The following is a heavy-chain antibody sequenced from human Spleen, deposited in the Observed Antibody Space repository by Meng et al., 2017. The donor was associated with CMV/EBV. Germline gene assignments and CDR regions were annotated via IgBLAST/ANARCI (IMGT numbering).Heavy chain of an antibody. CDR2: ISSSSSYI. Sequence: FTFSSYSMNWVRQAPGKGLEWVSSISSSSSYIYYADSVKGRFTISRDNAKNSLYLQTNSLRAEDTAVYYCARDYNHCSSTSCSTDYWGQGTLVTVSS. CDR3: ARDYNHCSSTSCSTDY. V-gene: IGHV3-21*01. D-gene: IGHD2-2*01. J-gene: IGHJ4*02. CDR1: FTFSSYS.